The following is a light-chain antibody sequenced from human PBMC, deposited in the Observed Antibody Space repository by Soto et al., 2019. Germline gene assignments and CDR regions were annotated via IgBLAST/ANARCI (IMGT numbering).Light chain of an antibody. CDR3: QQYKNWPRT. Sequence: EIVMTQSPATLSLSPGERATLSCRASQSVKSNLAWYQQKPGQAPRLLIYGASARATDMPGRFSGSGSGTEFTLTISSLQSEDFAVYYCQQYKNWPRTFGRGTKVDI. CDR2: GAS. V-gene: IGKV3-15*01. J-gene: IGKJ4*02. CDR1: QSVKSN.